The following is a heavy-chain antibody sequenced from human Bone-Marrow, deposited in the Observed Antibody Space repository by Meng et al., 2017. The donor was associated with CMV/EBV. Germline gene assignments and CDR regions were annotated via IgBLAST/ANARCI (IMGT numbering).Heavy chain of an antibody. V-gene: IGHV4-59*01. J-gene: IGHJ6*02. CDR2: IYYSGST. CDR3: ARDSWVVSRLGMDV. Sequence: SETLSLTCSVSGGSISSYYWSWIRQPPGKGLEWIGYIYYSGSTNYNPSLKSRVTISVDTSKNQFSLKLSSVTAADTAVYYCARDSWVVSRLGMDVWGQGTMVTVSS. D-gene: IGHD2-2*01. CDR1: GGSISSYY.